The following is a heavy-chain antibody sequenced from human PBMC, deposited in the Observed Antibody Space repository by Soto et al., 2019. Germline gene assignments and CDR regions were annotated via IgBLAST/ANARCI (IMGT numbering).Heavy chain of an antibody. CDR1: GYTFTSYG. CDR3: AAGRWVAARPWLLEIDF. V-gene: IGHV1-18*03. D-gene: IGHD6-6*01. Sequence: ASVKVSCKASGYTFTSYGISWVRQAPGQGLEWMGWISAYNGNTNYAQKLQGRVTMTTDTSTSTAYMELSSLRSEDMAVYYCAAGRWVAARPWLLEIDFWGPGTLVTVSS. J-gene: IGHJ4*02. CDR2: ISAYNGNT.